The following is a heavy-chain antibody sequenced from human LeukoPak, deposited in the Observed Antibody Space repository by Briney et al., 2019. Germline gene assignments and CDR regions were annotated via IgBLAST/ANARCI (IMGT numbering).Heavy chain of an antibody. CDR1: GGSISSSSYC. V-gene: IGHV4-39*01. D-gene: IGHD2-2*02. J-gene: IGHJ5*02. CDR2: IYYSGST. CDR3: ARSAPAAIGGEFDP. Sequence: SETLSLTCIVSGGSISSSSYCWGWVRQPPGRGLEWIGSIYYSGSTYYNPSLKSRVTISVYTSKNQFSLKLSSVTAADTAVYYCARSAPAAIGGEFDPWGQGTLVTVSS.